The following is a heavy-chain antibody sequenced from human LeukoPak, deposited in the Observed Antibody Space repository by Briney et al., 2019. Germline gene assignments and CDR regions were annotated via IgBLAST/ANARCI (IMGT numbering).Heavy chain of an antibody. CDR1: GFTFSSYW. D-gene: IGHD1-1*01. CDR3: ATRNWQLFFDY. V-gene: IGHV3-7*01. Sequence: GGSLRLSCVASGFTFSSYWMSWVRQAPGKGLEGVANINQDGSEKYYVDSVKGRFSISRDNAKNSLYLQMNSLTTEDSAVYYCATRNWQLFFDYWGQGTLVTVSS. J-gene: IGHJ4*02. CDR2: INQDGSEK.